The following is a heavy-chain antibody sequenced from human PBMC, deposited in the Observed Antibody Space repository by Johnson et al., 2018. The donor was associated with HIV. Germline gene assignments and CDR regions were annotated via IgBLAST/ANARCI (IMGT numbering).Heavy chain of an antibody. D-gene: IGHD4-17*01. Sequence: QEKLVESGGGLVKPGDSLRLSCTASGFTFSSYAMHWVRQAPGKGLEWVAVISYDGSNKYYADSVKGRFTISRDNSKNTLYLQMNSLRAEDTAVYYCAKDIATTTDAFDIWGQGTMVTVSS. J-gene: IGHJ3*02. CDR2: ISYDGSNK. CDR1: GFTFSSYA. V-gene: IGHV3-30-3*01. CDR3: AKDIATTTDAFDI.